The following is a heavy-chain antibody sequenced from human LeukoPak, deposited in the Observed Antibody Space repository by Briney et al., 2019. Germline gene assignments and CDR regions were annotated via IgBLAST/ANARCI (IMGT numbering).Heavy chain of an antibody. D-gene: IGHD4-23*01. J-gene: IGHJ4*02. CDR2: FDPEDGET. CDR1: GYTLTELS. V-gene: IGHV1-24*01. Sequence: ASVKVSCKVSGYTLTELSMHWVRQAPGKGLEWMGGFDPEDGETIYAQKFQGRVTMTEDTSTDTAYMELSSLRSEDTAVYYCATDVFVVTPLGSDYWGQGTLVTVSS. CDR3: ATDVFVVTPLGSDY.